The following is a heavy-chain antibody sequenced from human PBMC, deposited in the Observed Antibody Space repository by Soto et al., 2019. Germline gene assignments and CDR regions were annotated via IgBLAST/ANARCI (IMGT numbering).Heavy chain of an antibody. CDR1: GGSISSSSYY. CDR3: ARHAELGNYFDY. V-gene: IGHV4-39*01. D-gene: IGHD7-27*01. Sequence: SETLSLTCTVSGGSISSSSYYWGWIRQPPGKGLEWIGSIYYSGSTYYNPSLKSRVTISVDTSKNQFSLKLSSVTAADTAVYYCARHAELGNYFDYWGQGTLVTVSS. J-gene: IGHJ4*02. CDR2: IYYSGST.